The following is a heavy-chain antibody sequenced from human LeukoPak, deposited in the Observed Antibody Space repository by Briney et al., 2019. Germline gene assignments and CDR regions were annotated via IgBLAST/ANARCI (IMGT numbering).Heavy chain of an antibody. J-gene: IGHJ4*02. CDR2: ISSSSSYI. CDR3: ARVPSGWELGYFDY. Sequence: GGSLRLSCAASGFTFSSYSMNWVRQAPGKGLEWVSSISSSSSYIYYADSVKGRFTISRDNAKNSLYLHMNSLRAEDTAVYYCARVPSGWELGYFDYWGQGTLVTVSS. V-gene: IGHV3-21*01. CDR1: GFTFSSYS. D-gene: IGHD1-26*01.